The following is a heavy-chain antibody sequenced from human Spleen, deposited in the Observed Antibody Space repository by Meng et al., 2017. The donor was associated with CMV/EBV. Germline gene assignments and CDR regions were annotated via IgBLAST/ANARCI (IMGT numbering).Heavy chain of an antibody. CDR1: GGSGSSGSYY. J-gene: IGHJ4*02. D-gene: IGHD5-18*01. CDR2: IYYSGST. CDR3: ARESIQLEGFDY. Sequence: VSGGSGSSGSYYWSWIRQPPGKGLEWIGYIYYSGSTNYNPSLKSRVTISVDTSKNQFSLKLSSVTAADTAVYYCARESIQLEGFDYWGQGTLVTVSS. V-gene: IGHV4-61*01.